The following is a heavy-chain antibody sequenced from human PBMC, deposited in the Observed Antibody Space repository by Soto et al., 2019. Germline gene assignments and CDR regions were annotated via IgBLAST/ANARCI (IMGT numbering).Heavy chain of an antibody. J-gene: IGHJ2*01. Sequence: PSETLSLTCNVSGGSISDYYWCWIRQPAGKGLEWIGRLYASGTTDYNPSLRSRVTMSVDTSKNHFSLRLNSVTAADTAVYYCTLCAMAGYFDLWGRGTLVTVSS. CDR3: TLCAMAGYFDL. CDR2: LYASGTT. V-gene: IGHV4-4*07. CDR1: GGSISDYY.